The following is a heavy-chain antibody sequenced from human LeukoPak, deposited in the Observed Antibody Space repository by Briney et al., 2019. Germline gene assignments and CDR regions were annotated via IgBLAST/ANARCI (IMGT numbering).Heavy chain of an antibody. D-gene: IGHD6-19*01. Sequence: GGSLRLSCAASGFTFSTYNMNWVRQAPGKGLEWVSSISSSSSYIYYADSVKGRFTVSRDNAKNSLYLQMNSLRAEDTAVYYCARDRSSGWYRSSFDYWGQGTLVTVSS. CDR3: ARDRSSGWYRSSFDY. V-gene: IGHV3-21*01. CDR2: ISSSSSYI. J-gene: IGHJ4*02. CDR1: GFTFSTYN.